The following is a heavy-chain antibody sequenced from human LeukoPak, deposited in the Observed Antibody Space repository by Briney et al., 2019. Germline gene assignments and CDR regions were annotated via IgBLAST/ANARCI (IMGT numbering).Heavy chain of an antibody. CDR1: GFTFSSYT. D-gene: IGHD5-12*01. CDR3: ARDSPQALAILHAFDI. Sequence: PGGSLRLSCAASGFTFSSYTMNWVRQAPGKGLEWASKISSSSSTIYYADSVKGRFTISRDNAKNSLYLQMNSLRAEDTAVYYCARDSPQALAILHAFDIWGHGTMVTVSS. V-gene: IGHV3-48*01. J-gene: IGHJ3*02. CDR2: ISSSSSTI.